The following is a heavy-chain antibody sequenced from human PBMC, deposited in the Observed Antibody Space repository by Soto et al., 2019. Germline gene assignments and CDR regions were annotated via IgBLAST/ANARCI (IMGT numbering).Heavy chain of an antibody. CDR1: VFTFISYI. CDR2: ISSSSIYI. V-gene: IGHV3-21*01. J-gene: IGHJ3*02. CDR3: ARDMMDDFDI. D-gene: IGHD3-16*01. Sequence: VGSLRLSCSSSVFTFISYIINLFLQAPGKGLEWVSSISSSSIYIYYADSVKGRFTISRDNAKNSLYLQMNSLRAEDTAVYYCARDMMDDFDIWGKGKRVNVSS.